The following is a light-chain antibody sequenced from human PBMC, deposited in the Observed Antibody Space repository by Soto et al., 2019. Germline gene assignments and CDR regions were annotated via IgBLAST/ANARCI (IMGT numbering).Light chain of an antibody. CDR1: SSDVGGYNY. CDR3: SSYAGSNNLVV. J-gene: IGLJ2*01. Sequence: QSALTQPPSASGSPGQSVTISCTGTSSDVGGYNYVSWYQQHLDKAPKLMIYEVSKRPSGVPDRFSGSKSGNTASLTVSGLQAEDEADYYCSSYAGSNNLVVFGGGTKLTVL. CDR2: EVS. V-gene: IGLV2-8*01.